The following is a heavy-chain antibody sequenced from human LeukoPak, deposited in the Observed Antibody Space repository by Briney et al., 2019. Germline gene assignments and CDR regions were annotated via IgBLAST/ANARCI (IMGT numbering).Heavy chain of an antibody. CDR2: IHSSGTT. J-gene: IGHJ5*02. CDR3: ARGGASSEWFDP. CDR1: GXSISGYY. V-gene: IGHV4-59*01. Sequence: PSETLSLTCTVSGXSISGYYWSWIRQPPGKGLEWIAFIHSSGTTNYNPSLKSRVSISVDTSNNQFSLNVNSVTAADTAVYYCARGGASSEWFDPWGQGTLVTVSS. D-gene: IGHD6-25*01.